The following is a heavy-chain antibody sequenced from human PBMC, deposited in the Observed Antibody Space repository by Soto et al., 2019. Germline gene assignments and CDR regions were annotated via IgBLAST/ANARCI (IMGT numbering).Heavy chain of an antibody. CDR1: VVSISSYY. Sequence: SETLSLTCTFSVVSISSYYWSCIRQPPGKGLEWIGYIYYSGSTNYNPSLKSRVTISVDTSKNQFSLKLSSVTAADTAVYYCARLGSGRVEYWGQGTLVTVSS. CDR3: ARLGSGRVEY. V-gene: IGHV4-59*01. CDR2: IYYSGST. D-gene: IGHD1-26*01. J-gene: IGHJ4*02.